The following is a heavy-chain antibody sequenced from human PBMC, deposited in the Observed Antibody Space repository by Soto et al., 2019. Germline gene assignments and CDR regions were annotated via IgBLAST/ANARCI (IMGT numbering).Heavy chain of an antibody. V-gene: IGHV1-8*01. CDR3: ARGRVSSAKETPNWFYP. J-gene: IGHJ5*02. CDR1: GYTFTSYD. Sequence: QVQLVQSGAEVKKPGDSVKVSCKASGYTFTSYDINWVRQATGQGLEWMGWVNPNSGNTGYAQKFQGRVTMTRNTSISTAYMELSSLRSEDTAVYYCARGRVSSAKETPNWFYPWGQGNLVTVSS. CDR2: VNPNSGNT. D-gene: IGHD6-13*01.